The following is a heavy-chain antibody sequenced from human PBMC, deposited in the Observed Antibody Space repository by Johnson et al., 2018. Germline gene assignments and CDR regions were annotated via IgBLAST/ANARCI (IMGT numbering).Heavy chain of an antibody. CDR3: AKDRPRYCSSTSCYVDI. J-gene: IGHJ3*02. Sequence: QVELVESGGGVVQPGRSLRLSCAASGFTFSSYGMHWVRQAPGKGLEWVAVISYDGSNKYYADSVKGRFTISRDNSKNTLYLQMNSLRAEDTAVYYCAKDRPRYCSSTSCYVDIWGQGTMVTVSS. CDR2: ISYDGSNK. CDR1: GFTFSSYG. D-gene: IGHD2-2*01. V-gene: IGHV3-30*18.